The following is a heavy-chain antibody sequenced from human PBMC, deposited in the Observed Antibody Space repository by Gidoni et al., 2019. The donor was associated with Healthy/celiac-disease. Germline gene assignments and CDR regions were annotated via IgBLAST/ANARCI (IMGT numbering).Heavy chain of an antibody. Sequence: QVQLVQSGAEVKKPGSSVKVSCKASGGTFSSYAISWVRPAPGQGLEWMGGIIPIFGTANYAQKFQGRVTITADKSTSTAYMELSSLRSEDTAVYYCASTRVGGSGGYHRKDYYYYYGMDVWGQGTTVTVSS. J-gene: IGHJ6*02. CDR1: GGTFSSYA. D-gene: IGHD3-10*01. V-gene: IGHV1-69*06. CDR2: IIPIFGTA. CDR3: ASTRVGGSGGYHRKDYYYYYGMDV.